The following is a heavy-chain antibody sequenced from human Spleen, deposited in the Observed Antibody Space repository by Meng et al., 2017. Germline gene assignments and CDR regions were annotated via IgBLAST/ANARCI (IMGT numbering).Heavy chain of an antibody. V-gene: IGHV1-2*06. CDR2: INPNSGDT. J-gene: IGHJ4*02. CDR3: VKHSSDWSLDS. Sequence: QVQLVQSGAEVKKPGASVKVSCKASGYTITDYYLHWARQAPGQGLEWMGRINPNSGDTNYAQNFQGRVTMTRDTSISTAYMELRSLRSDDSALYYCVKHSSDWSLDSWGQGTLVTVSS. CDR1: GYTITDYY. D-gene: IGHD6-19*01.